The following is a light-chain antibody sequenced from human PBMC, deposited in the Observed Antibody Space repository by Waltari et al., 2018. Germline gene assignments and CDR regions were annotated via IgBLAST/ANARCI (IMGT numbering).Light chain of an antibody. CDR1: QSVSSN. CDR3: QHSDT. V-gene: IGKV3-15*01. CDR2: GAS. J-gene: IGKJ2*01. Sequence: EIVMTQSPGTLSVSPGEKATLSCRASQSVSSNLAWYQQKPGQSPRLLIYGASTRATGIPARFSCSGSGTDFTLTISSLQSEDFAVYYCQHSDTFGQGTKLEIK.